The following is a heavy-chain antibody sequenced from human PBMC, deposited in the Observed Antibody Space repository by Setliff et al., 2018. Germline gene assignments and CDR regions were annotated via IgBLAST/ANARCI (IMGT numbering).Heavy chain of an antibody. CDR3: ASPSGGYSDPFDV. J-gene: IGHJ3*01. CDR2: IFGGDDSQI. V-gene: IGHV5-51*01. CDR1: GFLFSVSW. D-gene: IGHD2-21*01. Sequence: GESLDISCQGSGFLFSVSWIGWVRQVPGKGLGWLGIIFGGDDSQIRYSPSLQGLVTISAAKSTRTAYLQWSSLKASDTAVYYCASPSGGYSDPFDVWGQGTMVTVSS.